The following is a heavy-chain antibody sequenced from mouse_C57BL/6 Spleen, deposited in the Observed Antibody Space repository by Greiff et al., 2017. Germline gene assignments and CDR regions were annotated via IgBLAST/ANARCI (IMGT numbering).Heavy chain of an antibody. Sequence: VQLQQSGPELVKPGASVKISCKASGYSFTDYNMNWVKQSNGKSLEWIGVINPNYGTTSYNQKFKGKGTLTVDQSSSTAYMQLNSLTSQNSAVYDCESGVTAQATNAYWGQGTLVTVSA. CDR2: INPNYGTT. J-gene: IGHJ3*01. CDR1: GYSFTDYN. V-gene: IGHV1-39*01. CDR3: ESGVTAQATNAY. D-gene: IGHD3-2*02.